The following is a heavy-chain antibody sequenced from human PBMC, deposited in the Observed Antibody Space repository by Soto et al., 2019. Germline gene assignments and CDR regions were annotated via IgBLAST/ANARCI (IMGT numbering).Heavy chain of an antibody. J-gene: IGHJ6*02. V-gene: IGHV5-51*01. CDR1: GYSFTSYW. D-gene: IGHD6-6*01. CDR3: ARLRYSSSFGLYYGMDV. CDR2: IYPGDSDT. Sequence: GESLKISCKGSGYSFTSYWIGWVRQMPGKGLEWMGIIYPGDSDTRYSPSFQGQVTISADKSISTAYLQWSSLKASDTAMYYCARLRYSSSFGLYYGMDVWGQGTTVTVSS.